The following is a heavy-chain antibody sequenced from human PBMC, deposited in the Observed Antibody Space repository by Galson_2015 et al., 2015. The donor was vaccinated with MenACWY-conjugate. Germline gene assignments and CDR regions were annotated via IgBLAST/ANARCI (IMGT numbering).Heavy chain of an antibody. CDR3: ARPMRVDWVWLDP. J-gene: IGHJ5*02. Sequence: SLRLSCAASGFTFSSYSMNWVRQAPGKGLEWVSYISSSSRPIYCADSVKGRFTISRDNAKNSLYLQMNSLRPEDTAVYYCARPMRVDWVWLDPWGQGTLVTVSS. V-gene: IGHV3-48*04. CDR1: GFTFSSYS. CDR2: ISSSSRPI. D-gene: IGHD3-22*01.